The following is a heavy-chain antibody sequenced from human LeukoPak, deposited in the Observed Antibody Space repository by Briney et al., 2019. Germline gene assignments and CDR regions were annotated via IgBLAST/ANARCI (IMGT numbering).Heavy chain of an antibody. Sequence: ASVKVSCKVSGYTLTELSMHWVRQAPGKGLEWMGGFDPEDGETIYAQKFQGRVTMTEDTSTDTAYMELSSLRSEDTAVYYCAILLTSGSYYTPFFGYWGQGTLVTVSS. CDR3: AILLTSGSYYTPFFGY. V-gene: IGHV1-24*01. CDR1: GYTLTELS. CDR2: FDPEDGET. J-gene: IGHJ4*02. D-gene: IGHD1-26*01.